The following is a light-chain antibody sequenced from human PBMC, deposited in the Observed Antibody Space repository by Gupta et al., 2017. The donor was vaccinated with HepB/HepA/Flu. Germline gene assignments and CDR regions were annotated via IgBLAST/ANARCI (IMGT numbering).Light chain of an antibody. CDR2: KAS. V-gene: IGKV1-5*03. Sequence: DIQMTQSPSTLSASVGDRVTITCRASQSISSWLAWYQQKPGKAPNLLIYKASRLQSGVPSRFSGSGSGTEFTLTISSRQPDDFVTYYCQQEISCPITFGGGTKVEIK. J-gene: IGKJ4*01. CDR1: QSISSW. CDR3: QQEISCPIT.